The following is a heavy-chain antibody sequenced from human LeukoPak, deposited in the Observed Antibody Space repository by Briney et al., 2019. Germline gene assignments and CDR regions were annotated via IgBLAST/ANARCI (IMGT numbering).Heavy chain of an antibody. V-gene: IGHV5-51*01. CDR3: ARHFGTGTPFDF. Sequence: GESLKISCQGSGYRVSNYWIAWVRQVPGKGLEWMGVTGASDTRYSPSFEGQVTMAVDKSINTAYLQWSSLKASDTAIYYCARHFGTGTPFDFWGQGTLVTVSS. J-gene: IGHJ4*02. D-gene: IGHD3/OR15-3a*01. CDR1: GYRVSNYW. CDR2: TGASDT.